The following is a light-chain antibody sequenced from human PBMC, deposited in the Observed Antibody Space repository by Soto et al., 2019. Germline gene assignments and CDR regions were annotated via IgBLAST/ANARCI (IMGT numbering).Light chain of an antibody. CDR1: QSLLHITGETF. Sequence: DVVMTQTRLSLSVTPGQPASITCKSSQSLLHITGETFLFWYLQNPGQSPQLLIYEVSTRVSGVPDRFSGSGSGTDFTLEISRVETDDVGIYYCMQSTQLPPTFGQGTRLEIK. V-gene: IGKV2D-29*02. CDR2: EVS. CDR3: MQSTQLPPT. J-gene: IGKJ5*01.